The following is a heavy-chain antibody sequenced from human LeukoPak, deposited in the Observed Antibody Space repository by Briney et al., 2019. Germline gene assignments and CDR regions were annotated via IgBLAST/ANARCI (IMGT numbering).Heavy chain of an antibody. Sequence: PSETLSLTCTVSGGSISSYYWSWIRQPPGKGLEGIGYIYTSGSTNYNPSLKSRVTISVDTSKNQFSLKLSSVTAADTAVYYCARHEEATHLFDYWGQGTLVTVSS. V-gene: IGHV4-4*09. CDR2: IYTSGST. J-gene: IGHJ4*02. CDR1: GGSISSYY. CDR3: ARHEEATHLFDY. D-gene: IGHD5-12*01.